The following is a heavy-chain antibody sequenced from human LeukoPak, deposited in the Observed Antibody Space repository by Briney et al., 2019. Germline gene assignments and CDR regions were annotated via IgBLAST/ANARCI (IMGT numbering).Heavy chain of an antibody. Sequence: GGSLRLSCAASGFTFSSYAMSWVRQAPGKGLEWVSAISGSGGSTYYADSVKGRLTISRDNSKNTLYLQMNSLRAEDTAVYYCAKVDSSSWDTHYWGQGTLVTVSS. CDR3: AKVDSSSWDTHY. V-gene: IGHV3-23*01. CDR2: ISGSGGST. CDR1: GFTFSSYA. J-gene: IGHJ4*02. D-gene: IGHD6-13*01.